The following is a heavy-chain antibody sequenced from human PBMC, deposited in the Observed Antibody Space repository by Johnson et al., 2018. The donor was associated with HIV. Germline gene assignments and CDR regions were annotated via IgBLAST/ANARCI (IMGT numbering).Heavy chain of an antibody. CDR3: ARSRGYGDYLGNAFDI. Sequence: VQLVESGGGVVRPGGSLRLSCAASGFTFDDYAMSWVRQAPGKGLEWVSDINWTGGSTGYADSVKGRFSLSRDNAKNSLYLQMNSLRAEDTAVYYCARSRGYGDYLGNAFDIWGQGTMVTVSS. D-gene: IGHD4-17*01. CDR2: INWTGGST. J-gene: IGHJ3*02. CDR1: GFTFDDYA. V-gene: IGHV3-20*04.